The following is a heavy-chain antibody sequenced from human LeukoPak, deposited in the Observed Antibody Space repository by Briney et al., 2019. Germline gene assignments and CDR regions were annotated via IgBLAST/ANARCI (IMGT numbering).Heavy chain of an antibody. CDR2: INHSGST. CDR3: ARGSDSSGYYSPVDY. J-gene: IGHJ4*02. V-gene: IGHV4-34*01. Sequence: PSETLSLTCGVYGGSFSGHYWSWIRQPPGKGLEWIGEINHSGSTNYSPSLESRVTMSVDTSKNQFSLKLSSVTAADTAVYYCARGSDSSGYYSPVDYWGQGTLVTVS. CDR1: GGSFSGHY. D-gene: IGHD3-22*01.